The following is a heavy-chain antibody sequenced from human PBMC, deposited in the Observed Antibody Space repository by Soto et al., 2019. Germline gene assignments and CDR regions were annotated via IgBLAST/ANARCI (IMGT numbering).Heavy chain of an antibody. CDR2: INPDGSDT. J-gene: IGHJ4*02. CDR3: VRGANAWVGVDY. CDR1: GFTFSGSFSSYW. V-gene: IGHV3-74*01. D-gene: IGHD2-2*01. Sequence: GGSLRLSCAASGFTFSGSFSSYWMHWVRQGPGNGLVWVSRINPDGSDTTYADSVKGRFTISRDNAKNTLYLQMNSLRAEDTAVYFCVRGANAWVGVDYWGQGTLVTVSS.